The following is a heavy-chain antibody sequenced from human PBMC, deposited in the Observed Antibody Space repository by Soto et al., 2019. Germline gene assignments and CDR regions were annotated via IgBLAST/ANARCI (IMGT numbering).Heavy chain of an antibody. CDR1: DDTLSSTSYY. D-gene: IGHD2-8*01. Sequence: QVQLQESGPGLVKPSETLSLFCSVSDDTLSSTSYYWSWIRTPPGKGLEWIGFVHFSGSIHYNASRKSRAIISVDTSSKKIALKMISMTAADTAGFCCCRGGHAHKMVRHWGQGTLVTVSS. V-gene: IGHV4-61*01. J-gene: IGHJ1*01. CDR2: VHFSGSI. CDR3: CRGGHAHKMVRH.